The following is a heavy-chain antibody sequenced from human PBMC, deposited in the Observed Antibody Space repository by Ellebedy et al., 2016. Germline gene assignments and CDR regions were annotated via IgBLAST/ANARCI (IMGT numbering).Heavy chain of an antibody. D-gene: IGHD3-10*01. CDR3: ARQVRGTNWFDP. V-gene: IGHV4-30-2*01. CDR2: IYHSGST. CDR1: GGSISSGGYS. J-gene: IGHJ5*02. Sequence: SETLSLXCAVSGGSISSGGYSWSWIRQPPGKGLEWIGYIYHSGSTYYNPSLKSRVTISVDRSKNQFSLKLSSVTAADTAVYYCARQVRGTNWFDPWGQGTLVTVSS.